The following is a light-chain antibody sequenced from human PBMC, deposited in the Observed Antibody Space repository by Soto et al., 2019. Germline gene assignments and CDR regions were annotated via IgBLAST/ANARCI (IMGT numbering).Light chain of an antibody. CDR1: QSVHSRY. CDR2: HAS. J-gene: IGKJ1*01. CDR3: QQLDDSQWT. V-gene: IGKV3-20*01. Sequence: EIVLTQSPGTLSLSTGERATLSCWASQSVHSRYLSWYQQKLGQAPRLLIYHASTRATGIPDRFSGSGSGTDFTLTISRLEPEDFAVYYCQQLDDSQWTFGQGTKVDI.